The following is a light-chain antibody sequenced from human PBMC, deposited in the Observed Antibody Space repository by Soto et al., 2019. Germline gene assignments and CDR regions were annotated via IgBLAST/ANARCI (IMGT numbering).Light chain of an antibody. CDR1: SASVLTSYY. J-gene: IGLJ2*01. CDR3: ALYVGSGTVV. Sequence: QAVVSQEPSFSVSPVETVTLTCGLTSASVLTSYYPSWYQQTPGQAPRTLIYSTNIRSSGVPDRFSGSILGNKAALTITGAQADDESDYYCALYVGSGTVVFGGGTKLTVL. V-gene: IGLV8-61*01. CDR2: STN.